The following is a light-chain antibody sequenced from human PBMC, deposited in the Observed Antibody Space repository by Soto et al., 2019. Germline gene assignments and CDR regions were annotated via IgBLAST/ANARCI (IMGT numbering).Light chain of an antibody. CDR3: QHCYSTPET. V-gene: IGKV1-5*03. CDR2: DAS. J-gene: IGKJ1*01. CDR1: QTISSW. Sequence: QMAKSPSNLSESPGARATITCRASQTISSWLAWYQQKPGKAPKLLIYDASSLQSGVPSRFSGSGSGADFTLTISSLQPEDFATYYCQHCYSTPETFGQGTKVDIK.